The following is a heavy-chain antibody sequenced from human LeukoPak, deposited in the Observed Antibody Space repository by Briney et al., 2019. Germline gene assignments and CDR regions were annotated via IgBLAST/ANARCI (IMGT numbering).Heavy chain of an antibody. D-gene: IGHD6-6*01. J-gene: IGHJ4*02. CDR2: MNPNSGNT. CDR1: GYTFTSYD. V-gene: IGHV1-8*01. Sequence: ASVKVSCKASGYTFTSYDINWVRQATGQGLEWMGWMNPNSGNTGYAQRFQGRVAMTWNTSISTAYMDLSSLRSGDSAVYYCARGLYSSSQLDSWGQGTLVTVSS. CDR3: ARGLYSSSQLDS.